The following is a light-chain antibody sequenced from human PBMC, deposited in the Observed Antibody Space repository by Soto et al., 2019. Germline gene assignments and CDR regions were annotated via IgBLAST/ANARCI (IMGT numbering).Light chain of an antibody. CDR2: GAS. CDR3: QQSYSTLSIT. Sequence: EIVLTQSPGTVSLSPGKRATLSCRASQSVSSYLAWYQQKPGQAPRLLIYGASSRATGIPVRFSGSGSGTDFTLTISSLQPEDFATYYCQQSYSTLSITFGQVTRLEIK. CDR1: QSVSSY. J-gene: IGKJ5*01. V-gene: IGKV3-11*01.